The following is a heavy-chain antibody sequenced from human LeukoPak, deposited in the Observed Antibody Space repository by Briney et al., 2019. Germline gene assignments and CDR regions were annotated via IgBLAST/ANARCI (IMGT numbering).Heavy chain of an antibody. V-gene: IGHV3-7*01. CDR3: AVGPNCGGDCYSSPVDY. CDR2: IKQDGSKK. D-gene: IGHD2-21*02. CDR1: GFPFSSYW. Sequence: GGSLRLSCVASGFPFSSYWMTWVRQAPGKGLEWVANIKQDGSKKSYVDSVKGRFTISRDNAKNSLYLQMSRLRAEDTAVYYCAVGPNCGGDCYSSPVDYWGQGTLVSVSS. J-gene: IGHJ4*02.